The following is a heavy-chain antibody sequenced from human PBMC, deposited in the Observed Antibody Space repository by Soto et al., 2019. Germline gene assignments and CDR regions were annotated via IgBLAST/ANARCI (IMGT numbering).Heavy chain of an antibody. D-gene: IGHD3-16*01. Sequence: PGGSLRLSCAASGFTFSDHYMDWVRQAPGKGLEWVARTRSKDKSYSTEYAASVQGRFTISRDDSRNSLYLQMNSLKTDDTAVYYCARGGTYAPFDYWGQGPLVTVSS. CDR3: ARGGTYAPFDY. V-gene: IGHV3-72*01. J-gene: IGHJ4*02. CDR2: TRSKDKSYST. CDR1: GFTFSDHY.